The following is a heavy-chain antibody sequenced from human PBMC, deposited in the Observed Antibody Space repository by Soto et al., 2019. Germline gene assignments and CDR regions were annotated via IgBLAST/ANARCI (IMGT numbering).Heavy chain of an antibody. V-gene: IGHV1-69*01. D-gene: IGHD6-19*01. CDR1: GGTFRTHG. CDR3: AGYSSGWYNFDD. J-gene: IGHJ4*02. CDR2: IIPMFGSA. Sequence: QVQLVQSGADVRKPGSSVKVSCKASGGTFRTHGISWVRQAPGQGLEWMGGIIPMFGSANYAQKFQGRVTITADESTSTAYMELRSLRYADTVVYYCAGYSSGWYNFDDWGQGTLVTVSS.